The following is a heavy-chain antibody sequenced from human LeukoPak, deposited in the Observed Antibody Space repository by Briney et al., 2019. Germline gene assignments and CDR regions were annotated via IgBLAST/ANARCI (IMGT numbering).Heavy chain of an antibody. CDR1: GGSISYYY. CDR2: LYTSGST. J-gene: IGHJ5*02. D-gene: IGHD6-13*01. CDR3: ARGYSSIRGWFDP. V-gene: IGHV4-4*07. Sequence: SETLSLTCFVTGGSISYYYWSWIRQPAGKGLEWIGRLYTSGSTDYNPSLNSRVTISLDTSKNQFSLKLSSVTAADTAVFYCARGYSSIRGWFDPWGQGTPVTVSS.